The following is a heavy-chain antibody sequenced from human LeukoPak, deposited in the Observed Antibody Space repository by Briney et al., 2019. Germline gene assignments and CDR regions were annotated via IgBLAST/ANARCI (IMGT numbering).Heavy chain of an antibody. D-gene: IGHD3-3*01. Sequence: GGSLRLSCAASGFTVSSNYMSWVRQAPGKGLEWVSVIYSGGSTYYADSVKGRFTISRDNSKNTLYLQMNSLRAEDTAVYYCARASYVFWSVSQYYFDSWAQGPLFPVSS. CDR2: IYSGGST. J-gene: IGHJ4*02. V-gene: IGHV3-53*01. CDR1: GFTVSSNY. CDR3: ARASYVFWSVSQYYFDS.